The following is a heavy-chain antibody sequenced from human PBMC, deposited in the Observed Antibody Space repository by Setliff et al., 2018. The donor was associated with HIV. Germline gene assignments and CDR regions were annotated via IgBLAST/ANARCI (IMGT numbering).Heavy chain of an antibody. CDR2: IIPIYGTP. V-gene: IGHV1-69*13. Sequence: SVKVSCKASGGTFSSYSINWVRQAPGQGLEWMGGIIPIYGTPIYAQKFQGRVTITADESTSTAYMELSSLRSEDTAVYYCARGATITYYFDYWGQGTLVTVSS. J-gene: IGHJ4*02. CDR3: ARGATITYYFDY. CDR1: GGTFSSYS. D-gene: IGHD5-12*01.